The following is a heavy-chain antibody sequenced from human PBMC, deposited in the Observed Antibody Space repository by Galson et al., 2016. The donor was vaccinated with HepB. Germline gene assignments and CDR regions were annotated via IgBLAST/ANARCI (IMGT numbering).Heavy chain of an antibody. D-gene: IGHD3-16*02. CDR2: IWYDGSNK. J-gene: IGHJ6*03. CDR1: GFTFSNNG. CDR3: ARDGYVWGSYRPSRYYHYYMDV. V-gene: IGHV3-33*01. Sequence: SLRLSCAASGFTFSNNGMHWVRQAPGKGLEWVAVIWYDGSNKYYADSVKGRFTISRDNSKNTLYLQMNSLRAEDTAVYYCARDGYVWGSYRPSRYYHYYMDVWGKGTTVTVSS.